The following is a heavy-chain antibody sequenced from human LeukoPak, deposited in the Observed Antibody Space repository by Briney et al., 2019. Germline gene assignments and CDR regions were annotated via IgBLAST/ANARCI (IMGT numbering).Heavy chain of an antibody. CDR1: GYTFTAYY. Sequence: ASVKVSCKPSGYTFTAYYLHWVRQAPGQGLEWMGWINPSSGGTHYAQKFQGRVTMTRDTSISTAYMELSRLTSDDTAVYYCAREGIAEPDTNWFDPWGQGTLVIVS. V-gene: IGHV1-2*02. J-gene: IGHJ5*02. CDR2: INPSSGGT. CDR3: AREGIAEPDTNWFDP. D-gene: IGHD6-13*01.